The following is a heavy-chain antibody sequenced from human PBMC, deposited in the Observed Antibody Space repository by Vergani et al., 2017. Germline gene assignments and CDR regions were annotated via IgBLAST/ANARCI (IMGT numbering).Heavy chain of an antibody. CDR2: ISAYNGNT. CDR1: GYTFTSYG. Sequence: QVQLVQSGAEVKKPGASVKVSCKASGYTFTSYGISWVRQAPGQGLEWMGWISAYNGNTNYAQKLQGRVTMTTDTSTSTAYMELRSLRSDDTAVYYCAADPDIVFVPAAPYYYYYYGMDFWGQGTMVTVSS. CDR3: AADPDIVFVPAAPYYYYYYGMDF. J-gene: IGHJ6*02. D-gene: IGHD2-2*01. V-gene: IGHV1-18*04.